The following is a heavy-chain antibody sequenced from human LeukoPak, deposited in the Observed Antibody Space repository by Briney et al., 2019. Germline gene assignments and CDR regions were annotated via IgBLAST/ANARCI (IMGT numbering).Heavy chain of an antibody. V-gene: IGHV4-31*03. Sequence: SQTLSLTCTVSGGSISSGGYYWSWIRQRPGKGPVWIAYIYSFGGAYYNPSLESRVTISLDSSEDQFSLKLYSVTAADTAVYYCARGRRELKYGPDYWGQGTLVTVSS. CDR2: IYSFGGA. D-gene: IGHD3-10*01. J-gene: IGHJ4*02. CDR3: ARGRRELKYGPDY. CDR1: GGSISSGGYY.